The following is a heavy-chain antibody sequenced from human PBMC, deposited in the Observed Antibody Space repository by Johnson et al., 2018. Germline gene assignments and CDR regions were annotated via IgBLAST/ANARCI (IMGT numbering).Heavy chain of an antibody. D-gene: IGHD3-10*01. CDR3: AKVLLWFGEFDGFDI. CDR2: ISYDGSNK. CDR1: RLTFSSYG. J-gene: IGHJ3*02. V-gene: IGHV3-30*18. Sequence: QVQLVECGGGVVQHGRSLRLSCAASRLTFSSYGMHWVRQAPGKGLEWVAVISYDGSNKYSADSVKGRITISRDNSKNTLYLQMNSLRAEDTAVYYCAKVLLWFGEFDGFDIWGQGTMVTVSS.